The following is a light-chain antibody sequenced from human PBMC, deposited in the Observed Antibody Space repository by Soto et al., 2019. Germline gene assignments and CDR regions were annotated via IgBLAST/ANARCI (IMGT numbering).Light chain of an antibody. V-gene: IGKV3-15*01. J-gene: IGKJ4*01. CDR2: GAS. CDR3: QQYNNWLT. CDR1: QSVTSS. Sequence: EIVMTQSPVTLSVSPGERATLSCRASQSVTSSLAWYQQKPGQAPRLLIYGASTRATGIPARFSGSGSGTEFTLTISSLQSEDFAVYYCQQYNNWLTFGGGTKVEIK.